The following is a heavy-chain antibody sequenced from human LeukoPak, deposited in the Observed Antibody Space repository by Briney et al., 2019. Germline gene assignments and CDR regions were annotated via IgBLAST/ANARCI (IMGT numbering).Heavy chain of an antibody. Sequence: GEALKISCKGSGYSFTSYWIGWVRQMPGESLEWMGIIYPGDSDTRYSPSFQGQVTISADKSISTAYLQWSSLKASDTAMYYCASTGIAAAMDAFDIWGQGTMVTVSS. J-gene: IGHJ3*02. D-gene: IGHD6-13*01. CDR2: IYPGDSDT. CDR3: ASTGIAAAMDAFDI. CDR1: GYSFTSYW. V-gene: IGHV5-51*01.